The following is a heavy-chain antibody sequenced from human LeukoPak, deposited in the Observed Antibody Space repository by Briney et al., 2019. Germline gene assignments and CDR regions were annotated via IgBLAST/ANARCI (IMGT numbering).Heavy chain of an antibody. Sequence: SVKVSSKASGYTFTGYYMHWVRQAPGQGLEWMGWINPNSGGTNYAQKFQGWVTMTRDTSISTAYMELSRLRSDDTAVYYCARSNRIAAYCSGGSCYWFDPWGQGTLVTVSS. J-gene: IGHJ5*02. CDR1: GYTFTGYY. CDR2: INPNSGGT. CDR3: ARSNRIAAYCSGGSCYWFDP. V-gene: IGHV1-2*04. D-gene: IGHD2-15*01.